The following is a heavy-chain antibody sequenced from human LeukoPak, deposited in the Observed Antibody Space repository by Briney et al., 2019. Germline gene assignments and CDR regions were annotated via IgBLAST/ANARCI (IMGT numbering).Heavy chain of an antibody. J-gene: IGHJ4*02. V-gene: IGHV3-15*01. CDR3: TTDLYYYSSGSSYY. D-gene: IGHD3-10*01. CDR1: GFTFSNAW. Sequence: GASLRLSSAASGFTFSNAWMSWGRQAPGRGLEWVGRIKSKTDGGTTDYAAPVKGRFTISRDDSKNTLYLQMNSLKTEDTAVYYCTTDLYYYSSGSSYYWGQGTLVTVSS. CDR2: IKSKTDGGTT.